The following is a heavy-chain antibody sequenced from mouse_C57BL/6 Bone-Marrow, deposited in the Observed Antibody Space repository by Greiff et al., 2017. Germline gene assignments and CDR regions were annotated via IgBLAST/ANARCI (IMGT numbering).Heavy chain of an antibody. Sequence: EVQRVESGGGLVQPKGSLKLSCAASGFSFNTYAMNWVRQAPGKGLVWVARIRSKSNNYATYYADSVKDRFTISRDDSESMLYLQMNNLKTEDTAMYYCVRQPFAYWGQGTLVTVSA. CDR1: GFSFNTYA. CDR2: IRSKSNNYAT. J-gene: IGHJ3*01. CDR3: VRQPFAY. V-gene: IGHV10-1*01.